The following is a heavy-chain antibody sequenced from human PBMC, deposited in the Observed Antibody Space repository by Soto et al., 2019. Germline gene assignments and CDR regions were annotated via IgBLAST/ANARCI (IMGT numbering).Heavy chain of an antibody. V-gene: IGHV4-39*01. Sequence: QLQLQESGPVLVKPSETLSLTCTVSGGSISSSSYYWGWIRQPPGKGLEWIGSIYYSGSTYYNPSLKSRVTISVDTSKNQFSLKLSSVTAADTAVYYCARQRGGSYSNYPGYWGQGTLVTVSS. D-gene: IGHD3-10*01. J-gene: IGHJ4*02. CDR2: IYYSGST. CDR3: ARQRGGSYSNYPGY. CDR1: GGSISSSSYY.